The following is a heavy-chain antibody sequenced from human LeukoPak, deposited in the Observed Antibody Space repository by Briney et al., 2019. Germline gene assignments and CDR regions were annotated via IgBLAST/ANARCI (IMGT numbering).Heavy chain of an antibody. CDR3: TTVLRGDYYYEVSR. CDR2: IKNTPDGGTT. D-gene: IGHD3-22*01. CDR1: GFTFSNAW. J-gene: IGHJ4*02. V-gene: IGHV3-15*01. Sequence: PGGSLRLSCAASGFTFSNAWVSWVRQAPGKGLEWVGRIKNTPDGGTTDYSAPVKGRFTISRDDSKNTVCLQMNSLNTKDTAVYYCTTVLRGDYYYEVSRRGQGALVTVSS.